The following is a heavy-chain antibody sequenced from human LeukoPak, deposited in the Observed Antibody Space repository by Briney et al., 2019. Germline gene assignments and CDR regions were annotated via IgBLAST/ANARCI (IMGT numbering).Heavy chain of an antibody. V-gene: IGHV1-69*06. Sequence: GGSLRLSCAASGFTFSGYAMSWVRQAPGQGLEWMGGIIPIFGTANYAQKFQGRVTITADKSTSTAYVELSSLRSEDTAVYYCASGYYYGSGFPNWFDPWGQGTLVTVSS. D-gene: IGHD3-10*01. J-gene: IGHJ5*02. CDR1: GFTFSGYA. CDR3: ASGYYYGSGFPNWFDP. CDR2: IIPIFGTA.